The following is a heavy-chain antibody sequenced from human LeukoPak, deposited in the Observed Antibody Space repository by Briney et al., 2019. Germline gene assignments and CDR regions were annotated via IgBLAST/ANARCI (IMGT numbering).Heavy chain of an antibody. CDR3: AREVYLALLD. CDR1: GFTFSNDW. V-gene: IGHV3-21*01. D-gene: IGHD1-20*01. J-gene: IGHJ4*02. Sequence: GGSLRLSCAASGFTFSNDWMNWVRQAPGKGLEWVSSISSSSSYISYADSVKGRFTISRDISKNTLYLQLDSLRADDTAVYFCAREVYLALLDWGQGTLVTVSS. CDR2: ISSSSSYI.